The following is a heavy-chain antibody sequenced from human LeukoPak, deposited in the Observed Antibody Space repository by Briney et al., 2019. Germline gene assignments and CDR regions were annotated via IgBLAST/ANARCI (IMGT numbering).Heavy chain of an antibody. D-gene: IGHD1-26*01. J-gene: IGHJ4*02. V-gene: IGHV4-61*02. CDR2: IYTSGST. Sequence: SETLSLTCTVSGGSISSGSYYWSWIRQPAGKGLEWIGRIYTSGSTNYNPSLKSRVTISVDTSKNQFSLKLSSVTAADTAVYYCARLSQQYSGSPDYWGQGTLVTVSS. CDR3: ARLSQQYSGSPDY. CDR1: GGSISSGSYY.